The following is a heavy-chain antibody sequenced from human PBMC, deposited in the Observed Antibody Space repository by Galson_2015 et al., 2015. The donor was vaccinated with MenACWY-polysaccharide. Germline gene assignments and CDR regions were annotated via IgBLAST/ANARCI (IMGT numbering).Heavy chain of an antibody. CDR2: INTGNGNT. CDR1: GYIFTSHN. Sequence: SVKVSCKASGYIFTSHNMHWVRQAPGQGLEWMGWINTGNGNTKYSQNFQGRVTITSDTSASTAYMELSSLRSEDTAVYYCARVDCEIECCLLLVYWGPGTLVAVAS. D-gene: IGHD2-15*01. J-gene: IGHJ4*02. CDR3: ARVDCEIECCLLLVY. V-gene: IGHV1-3*04.